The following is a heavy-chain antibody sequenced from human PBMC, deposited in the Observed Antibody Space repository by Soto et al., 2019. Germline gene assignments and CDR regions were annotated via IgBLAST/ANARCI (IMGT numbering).Heavy chain of an antibody. CDR2: IYYSGST. V-gene: IGHV4-30-4*01. CDR1: GGSISSGGYY. J-gene: IGHJ5*02. D-gene: IGHD6-13*01. CDR3: AREGPTPGIAAGYNWFDP. Sequence: SETLSLTCAVSGGSISSGGYYWSWIRQPPGKGLEWIGYIYYSGSTYYNPSLKSRVTISVDTSKNQFSLKLSSVTAADTAVYYCAREGPTPGIAAGYNWFDPWGQGTQVTVSS.